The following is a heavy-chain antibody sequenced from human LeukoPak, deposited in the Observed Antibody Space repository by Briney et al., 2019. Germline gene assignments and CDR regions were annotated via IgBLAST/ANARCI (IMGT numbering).Heavy chain of an antibody. Sequence: PSETLSLTCAVYGGSFSDYYWGWIRQPPGKGLEWIGEINHSGSTNYNPSLKSRVTISVDTSKNQFSLKLSSVTAADTAVYYCARRRSGTYYRFDYWGQGTLVTVSS. CDR1: GGSFSDYY. CDR3: ARRRSGTYYRFDY. J-gene: IGHJ4*02. V-gene: IGHV4-34*01. CDR2: INHSGST. D-gene: IGHD3-10*01.